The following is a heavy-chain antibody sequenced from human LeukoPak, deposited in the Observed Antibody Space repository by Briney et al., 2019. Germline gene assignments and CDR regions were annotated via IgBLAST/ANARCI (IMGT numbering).Heavy chain of an antibody. J-gene: IGHJ3*02. V-gene: IGHV3-11*05. D-gene: IGHD3-9*01. CDR1: GFTFSDYY. CDR2: ISSSTSYK. Sequence: PGGSLRLSCAASGFTFSDYYMSWIRQAPGKGLEWVSYISSSTSYKNYVDSVKGRFTISRDNAKNSLYLQMNSPRAEDTAVYYCAREYYDILTGYRTDAFDIWGQGTMVTVSS. CDR3: AREYYDILTGYRTDAFDI.